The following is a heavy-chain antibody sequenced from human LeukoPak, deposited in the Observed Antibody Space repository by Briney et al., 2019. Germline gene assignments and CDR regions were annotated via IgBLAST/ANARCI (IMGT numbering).Heavy chain of an antibody. CDR1: GGSFSGYY. CDR2: IYYSGST. J-gene: IGHJ4*02. D-gene: IGHD6-13*01. CDR3: ARSGGIAAFDY. Sequence: PSETLSLTCAVYGGSFSGYYWSWIRQPPGKGLEWIGYIYYSGSTNYNPSLKSRVTISVDTSKNQFSLKLSSVTAADTAVYYCARSGGIAAFDYWGQGTLVTVSS. V-gene: IGHV4-59*01.